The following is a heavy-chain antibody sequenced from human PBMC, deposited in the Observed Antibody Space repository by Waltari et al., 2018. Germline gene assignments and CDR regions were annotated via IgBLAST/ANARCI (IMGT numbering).Heavy chain of an antibody. Sequence: EVQMVESGGGLVQPGGSVRLSCVGCGFRLSDYWMSWVRQGPGRGLEWLGNIKGDGTETSYVDSVKGRFIISRDNARNTLFLQMNNLGAGDTAVFYCARQGGWTFDIWGQGTVVTVSS. CDR1: GFRLSDYW. CDR2: IKGDGTET. V-gene: IGHV3-7*01. J-gene: IGHJ3*02. D-gene: IGHD2-15*01. CDR3: ARQGGWTFDI.